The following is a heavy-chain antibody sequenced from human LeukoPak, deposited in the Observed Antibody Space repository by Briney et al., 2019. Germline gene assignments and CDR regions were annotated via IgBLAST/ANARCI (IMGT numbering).Heavy chain of an antibody. CDR2: ISSSSSYI. CDR3: AKDQGFGPASIDY. Sequence: GGSLRLSCAASGFTFSSYSMNWVRQAPGKGLEWVSSISSSSSYIYYADSVKGRFTISRDNSKNTLYLQMNSLRAEDTAVYYCAKDQGFGPASIDYWGQGTLVTVSS. CDR1: GFTFSSYS. J-gene: IGHJ4*02. V-gene: IGHV3-21*01. D-gene: IGHD2-2*01.